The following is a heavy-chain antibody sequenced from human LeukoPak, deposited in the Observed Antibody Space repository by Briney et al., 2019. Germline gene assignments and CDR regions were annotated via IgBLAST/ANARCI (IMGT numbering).Heavy chain of an antibody. CDR3: ARDNVWFREADY. D-gene: IGHD3-10*01. V-gene: IGHV1-2*02. CDR1: GYTFTGYY. J-gene: IGHJ4*02. Sequence: ASVKVSCKASGYTFTGYYMHWVRQAPGQGLEWMGWINPNSGGTNYAQKFQGRVTMIRDTSISTAYMELSRLRSDDTAVYYCARDNVWFREADYWGQGTLVTVSS. CDR2: INPNSGGT.